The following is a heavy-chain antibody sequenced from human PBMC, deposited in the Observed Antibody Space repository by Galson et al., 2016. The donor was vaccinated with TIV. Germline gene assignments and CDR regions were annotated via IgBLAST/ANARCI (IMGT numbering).Heavy chain of an antibody. Sequence: SLRLSCAASGFTFSSYTFHWVRQTPGKGLEWVATISHDGNNKDVADSVQGRFTISRDSSKNTVYLQMNNLRPEDTALYFCTRDGRGNWKYVDYFDYWGQGTLVTVSS. CDR3: TRDGRGNWKYVDYFDY. CDR1: GFTFSSYT. CDR2: ISHDGNNK. J-gene: IGHJ4*02. V-gene: IGHV3-30-3*01. D-gene: IGHD1-7*01.